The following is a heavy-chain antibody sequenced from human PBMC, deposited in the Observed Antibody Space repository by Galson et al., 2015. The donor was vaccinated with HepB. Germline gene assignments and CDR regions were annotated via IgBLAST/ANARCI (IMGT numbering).Heavy chain of an antibody. J-gene: IGHJ4*02. CDR2: ISAYNGNT. Sequence: SVKVSCKASGYTFTSYGISWVRQAPGQGLEWMGWISAYNGNTNYAQKLQGRVTMTTDTSTSTAYMELRSLRSDDTAVYYCARDYPSLVAYDERISIEDDYWGQGTLVTVSS. CDR3: ARDYPSLVAYDERISIEDDY. V-gene: IGHV1-18*01. CDR1: GYTFTSYG. D-gene: IGHD5-12*01.